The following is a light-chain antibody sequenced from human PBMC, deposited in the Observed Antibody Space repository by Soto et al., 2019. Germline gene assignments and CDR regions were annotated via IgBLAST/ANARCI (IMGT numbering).Light chain of an antibody. Sequence: QSVLTQPPSASGTPGQRVTISCSGSSSNIGSNYVYWYQQLPGTAPKLLIYRNNQRPSGVPDRFSGSKSGTSASLAISGLPSEDEADYYCAAWDESLSGRVVFGGGTKLAVL. J-gene: IGLJ2*01. CDR1: SSNIGSNY. CDR2: RNN. CDR3: AAWDESLSGRVV. V-gene: IGLV1-47*01.